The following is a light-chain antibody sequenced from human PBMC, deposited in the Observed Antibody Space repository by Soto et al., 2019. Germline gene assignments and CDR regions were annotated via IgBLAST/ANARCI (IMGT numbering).Light chain of an antibody. CDR1: QDISNY. Sequence: DIQMTQSPSSLSASVGDRVTITCQASQDISNYLNWYQQKPGKAPKLLIYDASNLETGVPSRFSGSGSGTDFKFTISSLQPEDIATYYCQQYDNLPPLFTFGPGTKVDIK. CDR3: QQYDNLPPLFT. J-gene: IGKJ3*01. CDR2: DAS. V-gene: IGKV1-33*01.